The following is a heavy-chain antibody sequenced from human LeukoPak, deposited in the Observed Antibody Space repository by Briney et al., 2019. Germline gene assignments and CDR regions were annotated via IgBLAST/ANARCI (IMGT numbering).Heavy chain of an antibody. CDR2: ISWNSGSI. J-gene: IGHJ4*02. D-gene: IGHD2-21*01. CDR1: GFTFGDYA. V-gene: IGHV3-9*01. Sequence: PGRSLRLSCAASGFTFGDYAMHWVRQAPGKGLEGVSGISWNSGSIGYADSVKGRFTISRDNAKNSLYLQMNSLRAEDTALYYCAKTQYCGGDCYVFDYWGQGTLVTVSS. CDR3: AKTQYCGGDCYVFDY.